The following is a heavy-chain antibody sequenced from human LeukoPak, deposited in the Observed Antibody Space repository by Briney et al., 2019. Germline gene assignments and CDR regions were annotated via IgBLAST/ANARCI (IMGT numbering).Heavy chain of an antibody. J-gene: IGHJ6*02. D-gene: IGHD2-2*01. CDR1: GFTFSSYS. V-gene: IGHV3-48*01. CDR3: ARHPYLPAIVVVPAAEYYYYYYGMDV. CDR2: ISSSSRTI. Sequence: GGSLRLSCAASGFTFSSYSMNWVRQARGKGLEGVSYISSSSRTIYYADSVKGRFTISRDNAKNSLYLQMHSLRAEDTAVYYCARHPYLPAIVVVPAAEYYYYYYGMDVWGQGTTVTVSS.